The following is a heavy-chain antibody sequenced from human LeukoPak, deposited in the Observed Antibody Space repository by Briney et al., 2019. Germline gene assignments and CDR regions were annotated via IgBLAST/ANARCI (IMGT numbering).Heavy chain of an antibody. CDR2: INPNSGGT. V-gene: IGHV1-2*02. CDR3: ARRAVYYYYGMDV. Sequence: ASVKVSCKASGYTSTGYYVHWVRQAPGQGLEWMGWINPNSGGTNYAQKFQGRVTMTRDTSISTAYMELSRLKSDDTAVYYCARRAVYYYYGMDVWGQGSTVTVSS. CDR1: GYTSTGYY. D-gene: IGHD6-25*01. J-gene: IGHJ6*02.